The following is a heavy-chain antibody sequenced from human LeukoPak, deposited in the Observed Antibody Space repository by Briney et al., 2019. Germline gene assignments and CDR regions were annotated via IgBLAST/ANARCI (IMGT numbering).Heavy chain of an antibody. J-gene: IGHJ4*02. CDR1: GYTFTGYY. CDR2: INPNSGGT. CDR3: ARDEEQQLANFDY. V-gene: IGHV1-2*02. Sequence: GASVKVSCKASGYTFTGYYMHWVRQAPGQGLEWMGWINPNSGGTNYAQKFQGRVTMTRDTSISTAYMELSRLRSDDTDVYYCARDEEQQLANFDYWGQGTLVTVSS. D-gene: IGHD6-13*01.